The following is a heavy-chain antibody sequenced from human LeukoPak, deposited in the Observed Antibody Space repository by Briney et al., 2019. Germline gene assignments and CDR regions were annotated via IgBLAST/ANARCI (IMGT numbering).Heavy chain of an antibody. CDR3: ARRAKLGYCSSTSCRAGFDP. J-gene: IGHJ5*02. CDR2: IYYSGST. Sequence: PSETLSLTCTVSGGSISSSSYYWGWIRQPPGKGLEWIGSIYYSGSTNYNPSLKSRVTISVDTSKNQFSLKLSSVTAADTAVYYCARRAKLGYCSSTSCRAGFDPWGQGTLVTVSS. D-gene: IGHD2-2*01. CDR1: GGSISSSSYY. V-gene: IGHV4-39*07.